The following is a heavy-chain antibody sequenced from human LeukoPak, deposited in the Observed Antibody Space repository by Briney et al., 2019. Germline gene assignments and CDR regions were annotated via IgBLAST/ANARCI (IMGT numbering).Heavy chain of an antibody. CDR3: ANYCSSTSCYSPEDAFDI. V-gene: IGHV3-30*01. J-gene: IGHJ3*02. D-gene: IGHD2-2*01. Sequence: GSNKYYADSVKGRFTISRDNSKNTLYLQMNSLRAEDTAVYYCANYCSSTSCYSPEDAFDIWGQGTMVTVSS. CDR2: GSNK.